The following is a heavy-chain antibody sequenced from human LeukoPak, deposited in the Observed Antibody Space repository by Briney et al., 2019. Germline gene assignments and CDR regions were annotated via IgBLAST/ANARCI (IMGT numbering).Heavy chain of an antibody. Sequence: PGGSLRLSCAASGLTFSSYAMHWVRQAPGKGLEYVSAISSNGGSTYYANSVKGRFTISRDNSKNTLYLQMGSLRAEDMAVYYCARWVAVAGYYFDYWGQGTLVTVSS. CDR2: ISSNGGST. J-gene: IGHJ4*02. V-gene: IGHV3-64*01. CDR3: ARWVAVAGYYFDY. CDR1: GLTFSSYA. D-gene: IGHD6-19*01.